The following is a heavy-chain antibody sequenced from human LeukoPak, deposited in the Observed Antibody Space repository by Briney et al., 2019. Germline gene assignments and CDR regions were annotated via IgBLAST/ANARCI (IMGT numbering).Heavy chain of an antibody. Sequence: PGGSLRLSCAASGFTFSSYWMSWVRQAPGKGLEWVSVIYSGGSTYYADSVKGRFTISRDNSKNTLYLQMNSLRAEDTAVYYCASYAFDIWGQGTMVTVSS. CDR3: ASYAFDI. CDR1: GFTFSSYW. CDR2: IYSGGST. J-gene: IGHJ3*02. V-gene: IGHV3-53*01.